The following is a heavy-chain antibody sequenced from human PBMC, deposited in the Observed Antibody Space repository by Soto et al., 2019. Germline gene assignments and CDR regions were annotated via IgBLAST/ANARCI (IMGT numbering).Heavy chain of an antibody. Sequence: PGGSLRLSCAASGFNFHTSWMDWVRQSPGKGLEWVANIDQDGNEKYYVDSVKGRFTISRDNAKNSLYLQMNSLRAEDTAVYYCSRRLEVWGQGTTVTVSS. CDR1: GFNFHTSW. J-gene: IGHJ6*02. CDR3: SRRLEV. CDR2: IDQDGNEK. V-gene: IGHV3-7*05.